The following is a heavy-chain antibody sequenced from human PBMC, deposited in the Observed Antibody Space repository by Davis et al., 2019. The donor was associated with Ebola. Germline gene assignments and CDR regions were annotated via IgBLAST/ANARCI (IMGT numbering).Heavy chain of an antibody. CDR1: GFSFNNFA. CDR2: ISFDGTNK. Sequence: GESLKISCAASGFSFNNFAMNWVRQAPGKGLEWVAIISFDGTNKYYADSVKGRFIISRDNSKTTLYLQMNSLRADDTAVYFCARYVWVYDILTGYYDNPTHYGMAAWGQGTTVTVSS. D-gene: IGHD3-9*01. CDR3: ARYVWVYDILTGYYDNPTHYGMAA. V-gene: IGHV3-30-3*01. J-gene: IGHJ6*02.